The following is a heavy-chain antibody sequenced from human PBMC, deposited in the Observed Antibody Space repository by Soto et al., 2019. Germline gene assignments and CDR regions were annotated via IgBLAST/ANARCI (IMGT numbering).Heavy chain of an antibody. V-gene: IGHV1-69*06. J-gene: IGHJ5*02. D-gene: IGHD6-25*01. CDR1: GGTFSSFA. CDR3: GRLGHSGTEP. CDR2: IIPIFGRA. Sequence: SVKVSCKASGGTFSSFAISWVRQAPGQGLEWMGGIIPIFGRANYAQKFQGRITIAADKSTSTAYMELSSLRSEDTAVYFCGRLGHSGTEPWGQGTMVSVSA.